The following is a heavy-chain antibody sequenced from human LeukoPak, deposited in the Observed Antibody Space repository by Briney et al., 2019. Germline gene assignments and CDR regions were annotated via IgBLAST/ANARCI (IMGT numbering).Heavy chain of an antibody. D-gene: IGHD3-10*01. CDR3: AKAWELGIASIDY. CDR2: IKQDGSEK. V-gene: IGHV3-7*01. CDR1: GFTFSSYW. J-gene: IGHJ4*02. Sequence: GGSLRLSCAASGFTFSSYWMSWVRQAPGKGLEWVANIKQDGSEKYYVDSVKGRFTTSRDNAKNSLYLQMNSLRAEDTAVYYCAKAWELGIASIDYWGQGTLVTVSS.